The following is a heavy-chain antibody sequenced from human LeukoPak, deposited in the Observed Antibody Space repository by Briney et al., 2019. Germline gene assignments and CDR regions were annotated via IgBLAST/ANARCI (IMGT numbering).Heavy chain of an antibody. D-gene: IGHD2-2*01. V-gene: IGHV1-2*02. CDR3: ARSHPRNYCSSTSCSLMDV. Sequence: ASVKVSCKASGYTFTGYYMHWVRQAPGQGLEWMGWINPNSGGTNYAQKFQGRVTMTRDTSISTAYMELSRLRSDDTAVYYCARSHPRNYCSSTSCSLMDVWGKGTTVTVSS. CDR1: GYTFTGYY. J-gene: IGHJ6*03. CDR2: INPNSGGT.